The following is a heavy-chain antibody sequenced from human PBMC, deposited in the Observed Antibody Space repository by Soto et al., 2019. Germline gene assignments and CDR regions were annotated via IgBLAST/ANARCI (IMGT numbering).Heavy chain of an antibody. D-gene: IGHD3-10*01. CDR3: EKVGPYDSGSDTFRYNWFGP. Sequence: GGSLRLSCAASGFTFSKYAMIWVRQAPGKGLEWVSVIYSGGATHYAVSVKGRLIISRDKFKNTVDLQMNSLRAEDTAVYYCEKVGPYDSGSDTFRYNWFGPGGTGPLVTVSS. J-gene: IGHJ5*02. V-gene: IGHV3-23*03. CDR1: GFTFSKYA. CDR2: IYSGGAT.